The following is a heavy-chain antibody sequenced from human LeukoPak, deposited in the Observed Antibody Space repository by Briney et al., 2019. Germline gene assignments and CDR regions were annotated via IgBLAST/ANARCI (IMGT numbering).Heavy chain of an antibody. CDR1: GYTFTSYG. CDR3: ARAGIAVAGSPGLDY. Sequence: ASVKVSCKASGYTFTSYGIAWVRQAPGQGLEWMGWISTYNGNTNFAQKLQGRVTLTTDTSTSTTYMELRSLTSDDTAVYYCARAGIAVAGSPGLDYWGQGTLVTVSS. J-gene: IGHJ4*02. V-gene: IGHV1-18*01. CDR2: ISTYNGNT. D-gene: IGHD6-19*01.